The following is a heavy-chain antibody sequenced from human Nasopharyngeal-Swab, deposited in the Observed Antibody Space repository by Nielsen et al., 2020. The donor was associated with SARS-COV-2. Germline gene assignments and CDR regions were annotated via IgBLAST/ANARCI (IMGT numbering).Heavy chain of an antibody. CDR3: ARGSGRHYPLYFYYSMDV. V-gene: IGHV4-59*01. Sequence: SETLSFTCTVSGGSISTNYWTGIRQPPGKSLEWIGYIDYSGSTNYNPSLKSRVTMSVVTSEKQFSLNLNSVTAAATAVYYCARGSGRHYPLYFYYSMDVWGKGTTVTVSS. D-gene: IGHD3-10*01. J-gene: IGHJ6*03. CDR2: IDYSGST. CDR1: GGSISTNY.